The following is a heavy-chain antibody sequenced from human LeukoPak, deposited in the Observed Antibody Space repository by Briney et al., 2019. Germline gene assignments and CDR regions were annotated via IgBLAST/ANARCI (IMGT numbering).Heavy chain of an antibody. V-gene: IGHV4-34*01. D-gene: IGHD3-10*01. CDR3: AKTQLYGSGTIDY. CDR2: INHSGST. Sequence: PSETLSLTCAVYGGSFSGYYWSWIRQPPGKGLEWIGEINHSGSTNYNPSLKSRVTISVDTSKNQFSLKLSSVTAADTAVYYCAKTQLYGSGTIDYWGQGTLVTVSS. J-gene: IGHJ4*02. CDR1: GGSFSGYY.